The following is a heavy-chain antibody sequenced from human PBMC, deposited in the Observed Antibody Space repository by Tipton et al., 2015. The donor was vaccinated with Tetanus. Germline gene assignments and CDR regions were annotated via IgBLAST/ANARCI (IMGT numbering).Heavy chain of an antibody. J-gene: IGHJ6*03. CDR3: ARQTLHYYYMDV. V-gene: IGHV4-61*01. Sequence: TLSLTCTVSGGSVSSGNYFWTWIRQSPGTGLEWIGNIYDSGSTIYNPSLKSRVTISKDTSKNQFSLKLSSVTAADTAVYYCARQTLHYYYMDVWGKGTTVTVSS. CDR1: GGSVSSGNYF. CDR2: IYDSGST. D-gene: IGHD3-10*01.